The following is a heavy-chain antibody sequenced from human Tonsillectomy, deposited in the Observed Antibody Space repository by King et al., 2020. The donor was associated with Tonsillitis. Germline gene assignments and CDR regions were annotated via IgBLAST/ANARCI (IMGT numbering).Heavy chain of an antibody. CDR3: ASDLLLVVPAAIHYYYYGMDV. D-gene: IGHD2-2*02. CDR1: GYTFTGYY. V-gene: IGHV1-2*02. CDR2: INPNSGGT. J-gene: IGHJ6*02. Sequence: QLVQSGAEVKKPGASVKVSCKASGYTFTGYYMHWVRQAPGQGLEWMGWINPNSGGTNYAQKFQGGVTMTRDTSISTAYMELSRLRSDDTAVYYCASDLLLVVPAAIHYYYYGMDVWGQGTTVTVSS.